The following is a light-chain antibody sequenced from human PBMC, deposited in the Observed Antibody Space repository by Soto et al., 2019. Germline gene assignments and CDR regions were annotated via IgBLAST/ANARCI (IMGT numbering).Light chain of an antibody. CDR2: RNN. J-gene: IGLJ1*01. Sequence: QSALTQPPSASGTPGQRVTISCSGRSSNIGSNYVYWYQQLPGTAPKLLIYRNNQRPSGVPDRFSGSKSGTSASLAISGLRSEDEADYYCAAWDDSLSVVFGTGTKVTVL. V-gene: IGLV1-47*01. CDR1: SSNIGSNY. CDR3: AAWDDSLSVV.